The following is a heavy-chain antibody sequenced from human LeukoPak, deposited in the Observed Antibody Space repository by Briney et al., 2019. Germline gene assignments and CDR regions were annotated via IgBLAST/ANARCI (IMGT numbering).Heavy chain of an antibody. CDR2: TNSGGTTT. Sequence: GGSLRLSCATSGFPFSDFSMTWVRQAPGKGLEWISTTNSGGTTTYYAESVKGRFTISRDNFKNALYLQMSSLRVEDTAIYNCAKQSYARSLGEGGPGTLVTVSS. J-gene: IGHJ4*02. CDR3: AKQSYARSLGE. V-gene: IGHV3-23*01. CDR1: GFPFSDFS. D-gene: IGHD3-10*02.